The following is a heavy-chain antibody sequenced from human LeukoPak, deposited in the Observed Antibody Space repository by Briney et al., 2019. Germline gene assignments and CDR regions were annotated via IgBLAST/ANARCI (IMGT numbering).Heavy chain of an antibody. Sequence: AGGSLRLSCAASGFTFSSFDMSWVRQAPGKGLEWASAITYSGATTNYADSVKGRFTISRDNSKNTLFLQMNSLRAEDTAVYYCGKAVAVALDYWGQGTLVTVSS. D-gene: IGHD6-19*01. V-gene: IGHV3-23*01. J-gene: IGHJ4*02. CDR1: GFTFSSFD. CDR2: ITYSGATT. CDR3: GKAVAVALDY.